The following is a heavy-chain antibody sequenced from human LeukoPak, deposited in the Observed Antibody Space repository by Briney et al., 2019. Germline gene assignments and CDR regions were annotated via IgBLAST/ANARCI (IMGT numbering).Heavy chain of an antibody. V-gene: IGHV4-59*12. CDR2: IYYSVST. D-gene: IGHD6-13*01. Sequence: SETLSLTCTVSGGSISSYYWSWIRQPPGKGLEWIGYIYYSVSTNYNPSLKSRVTISVYTSKNQFSLKLSSVTAADTAVYYCAREGKGSSWFDYWGQGTLVTVSS. CDR1: GGSISSYY. J-gene: IGHJ4*02. CDR3: AREGKGSSWFDY.